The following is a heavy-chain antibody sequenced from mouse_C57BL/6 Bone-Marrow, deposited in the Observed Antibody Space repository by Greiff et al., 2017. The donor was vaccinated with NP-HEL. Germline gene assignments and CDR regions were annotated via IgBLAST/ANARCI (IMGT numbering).Heavy chain of an antibody. CDR1: GFTFSSYA. CDR2: ISDGGSYT. D-gene: IGHD2-5*01. Sequence: EVQLQESGGGLVKPGGSLKLSCAASGFTFSSYAMSWVRQTPEKRLEWVATISDGGSYTYYPDNVKGRFTISRDNAKNNLYLQMSHLKSEDTAMYYCAMAYYSNYLFAYWGQGTLVTVSA. V-gene: IGHV5-4*01. CDR3: AMAYYSNYLFAY. J-gene: IGHJ3*01.